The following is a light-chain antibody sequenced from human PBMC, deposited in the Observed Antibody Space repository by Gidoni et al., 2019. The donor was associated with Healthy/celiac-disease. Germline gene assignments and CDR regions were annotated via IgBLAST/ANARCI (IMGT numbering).Light chain of an antibody. CDR1: QAISNY. CDR2: DAS. J-gene: IGKJ3*01. V-gene: IGKV1-33*01. CDR3: QQYDNLPLFT. Sequence: DIPMTPSPSSLSASVGDRVPITCQASQAISNYLNWYQQKPGKAPKLLIYDASNLETGVPSRFSGSGSGTDFTFTISSLQPEDIETYYCQQYDNLPLFTFGPGTKVDIK.